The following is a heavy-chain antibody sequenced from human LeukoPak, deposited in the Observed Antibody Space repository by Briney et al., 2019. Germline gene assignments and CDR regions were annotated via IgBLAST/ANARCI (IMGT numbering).Heavy chain of an antibody. Sequence: GASVKVSCKASGYTFTNYDINWVRQASGQGLDWMGWMNPNSGNTGYAQKFQGRVTMTRNTSLSTAYMELSSLSSEDTAVYYCARGPGCISTSCPYYFDYWGQGTLVTVSS. D-gene: IGHD2-2*01. J-gene: IGHJ4*02. CDR1: GYTFTNYD. CDR2: MNPNSGNT. CDR3: ARGPGCISTSCPYYFDY. V-gene: IGHV1-8*01.